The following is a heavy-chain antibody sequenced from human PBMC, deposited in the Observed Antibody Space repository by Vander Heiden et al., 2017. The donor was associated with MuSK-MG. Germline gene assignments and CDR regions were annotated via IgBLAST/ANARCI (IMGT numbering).Heavy chain of an antibody. V-gene: IGHV3-33*01. Sequence: QVQLVESGGGVVQPGRSLRLSCAASGFPFSSYGMHWVRQAPGKGLEWVAVIWYDGSNKYYADSVKGRFTISRDNSKNTLYLQMNSLRAEDTAVYYCARERGIAVAGTGEGFDYWGQGTLVTVSS. J-gene: IGHJ4*02. CDR1: GFPFSSYG. D-gene: IGHD6-19*01. CDR2: IWYDGSNK. CDR3: ARERGIAVAGTGEGFDY.